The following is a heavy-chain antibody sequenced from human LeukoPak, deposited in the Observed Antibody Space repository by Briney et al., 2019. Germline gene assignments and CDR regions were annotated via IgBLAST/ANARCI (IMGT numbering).Heavy chain of an antibody. CDR1: GYTFTGYY. Sequence: ASVKVSCKASGYTFTGYYMHWVRQAPGQGLEWMGWINPNSGGTNYAQKFQGRVTMTRDTSISTAYMELSSLRSEDTAVYYCARAHYYDSSGGNPWGQGTLVTVSS. V-gene: IGHV1-2*02. D-gene: IGHD3-22*01. CDR3: ARAHYYDSSGGNP. J-gene: IGHJ5*02. CDR2: INPNSGGT.